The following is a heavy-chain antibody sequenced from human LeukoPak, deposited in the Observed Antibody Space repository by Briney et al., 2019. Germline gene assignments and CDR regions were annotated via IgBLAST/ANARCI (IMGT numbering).Heavy chain of an antibody. V-gene: IGHV3-21*01. CDR3: ARVFWETVNTGYYSDF. CDR2: ITSDSSNI. D-gene: IGHD3-22*01. CDR1: EFVFSNHA. J-gene: IGHJ4*02. Sequence: PGGSLRLSCVASEFVFSNHAMIWVRQAPGKGLEWISSITSDSSNIFYANPVRGRFTISRDNANNALHLQMNSLRAEDTAVYYCARVFWETVNTGYYSDFWGPGTLVTVSS.